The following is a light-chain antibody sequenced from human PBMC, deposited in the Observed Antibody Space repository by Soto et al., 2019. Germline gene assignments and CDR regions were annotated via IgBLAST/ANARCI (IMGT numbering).Light chain of an antibody. CDR3: QHYNDYSWT. Sequence: DIHMTQSPSTLSASVGDRVTITCRASQSISIWLAWYQQKPGKAPNLLIYKTSSLESGVPSRFSGSGTGTEFTLTISSLQPDDFATYCCQHYNDYSWTFGQGTKVEIK. CDR2: KTS. J-gene: IGKJ1*01. CDR1: QSISIW. V-gene: IGKV1-5*03.